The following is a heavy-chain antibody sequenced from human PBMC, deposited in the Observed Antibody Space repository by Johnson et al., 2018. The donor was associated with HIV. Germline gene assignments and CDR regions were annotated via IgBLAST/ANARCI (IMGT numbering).Heavy chain of an antibody. V-gene: IGHV3-30-3*02. CDR3: AKDRLAVASPGEAFEI. CDR1: GFTFSSYG. J-gene: IGHJ3*02. Sequence: QVQLVESGGGVVHPGRSLRLSCVGSGFTFSSYGMHWVRQAPGKGLDWVAFISHNGGTEYSADSVKGRFTISRDNAQDSLYLQMNSLRAEDTALYYCAKDRLAVASPGEAFEIWGQGTMVTVSS. D-gene: IGHD6-19*01. CDR2: ISHNGGTE.